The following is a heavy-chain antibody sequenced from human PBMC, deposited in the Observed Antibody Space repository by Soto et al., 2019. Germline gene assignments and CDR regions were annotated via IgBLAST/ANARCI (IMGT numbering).Heavy chain of an antibody. Sequence: EVQLVESGGGLVKPGGSLRLSCAASGFTFSSYSMNWVRQAPGKGLEWVSSISSSSSYIYYADSVKGRFTISRDNAKNSLYLQMNSLRAEDTAVYYCVRDNGDYVYYYYYGMDVWGQGTTVTVSS. V-gene: IGHV3-21*01. J-gene: IGHJ6*02. D-gene: IGHD4-17*01. CDR1: GFTFSSYS. CDR2: ISSSSSYI. CDR3: VRDNGDYVYYYYYGMDV.